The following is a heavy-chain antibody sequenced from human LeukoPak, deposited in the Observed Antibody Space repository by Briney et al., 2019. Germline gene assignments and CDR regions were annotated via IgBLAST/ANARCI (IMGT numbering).Heavy chain of an antibody. CDR2: IYYSGST. CDR1: GGSISSYY. D-gene: IGHD3-10*01. CDR3: ARDLGEAFDY. Sequence: SETLSLTCTVSGGSISSYYWSWIRQPPGKGLEWIGYIYYSGSTNYNPSLKSRVTISVDTSKNQFSLKLSSVTAADTAVYYCARDLGEAFDYWGQGTLVTVSS. V-gene: IGHV4-59*01. J-gene: IGHJ4*02.